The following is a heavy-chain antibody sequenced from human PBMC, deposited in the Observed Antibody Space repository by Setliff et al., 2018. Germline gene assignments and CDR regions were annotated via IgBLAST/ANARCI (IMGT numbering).Heavy chain of an antibody. CDR2: IIHSGST. CDR3: ARSFSRREKFLLDY. J-gene: IGHJ4*02. V-gene: IGHV4-34*12. CDR1: GGSISSSY. Sequence: SETLSLTCTVSGGSISSSYWSWIRQPPGKRLEWIGEIIHSGSTNYNPSLKSRVTISMDTSKNQFSLKVSSVTAADTAVYYCARSFSRREKFLLDYWGQGALVTVSS.